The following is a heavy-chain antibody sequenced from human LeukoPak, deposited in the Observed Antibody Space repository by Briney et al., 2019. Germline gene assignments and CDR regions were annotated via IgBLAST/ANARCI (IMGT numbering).Heavy chain of an antibody. CDR1: AYTVTGYY. CDR3: AREHSSSWCHWFDP. D-gene: IGHD6-13*01. CDR2: INPNSGGT. J-gene: IGHJ5*02. V-gene: IGHV1-2*02. Sequence: ASVKVSCKASAYTVTGYYMHWVRQAPGQGLKWMGWINPNSGGTNYAQKVQGRVTMTRDTSISTDYMELSRLRSDDTAVYYCAREHSSSWCHWFDPWGQGTLVTVSS.